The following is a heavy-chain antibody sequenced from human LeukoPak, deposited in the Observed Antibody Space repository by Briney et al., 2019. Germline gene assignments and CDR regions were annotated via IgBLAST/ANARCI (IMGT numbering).Heavy chain of an antibody. CDR2: IHHSGTT. V-gene: IGHV4-38-2*02. J-gene: IGHJ4*02. CDR3: LGMGGSDFDY. CDR1: GFSIRSDHY. Sequence: SETLSLTCTVPGFSIRSDHYWGWIRQAPGRGLEWIGSIHHSGTTSYIPSLQSRLTISIDASKNHFSLKMNSVTAADTAVYYCLGMGGSDFDYWGQGTLVTVSS. D-gene: IGHD1-26*01.